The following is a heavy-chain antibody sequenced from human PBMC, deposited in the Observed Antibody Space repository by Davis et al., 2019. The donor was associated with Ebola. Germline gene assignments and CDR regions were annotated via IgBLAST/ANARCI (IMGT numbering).Heavy chain of an antibody. CDR2: LNHRNGAA. J-gene: IGHJ4*02. CDR3: ATRTHTNSDLDS. D-gene: IGHD1-14*01. Sequence: ASVKVSCKASGYSFTDYYMNWVRQAPGQGPEWMAWLNHRNGAANFAQRFQGRVTLTRDTYITTSYMELRGLRSDDTAIYYCATRTHTNSDLDSWGQGTLVSVSS. V-gene: IGHV1-2*02. CDR1: GYSFTDYY.